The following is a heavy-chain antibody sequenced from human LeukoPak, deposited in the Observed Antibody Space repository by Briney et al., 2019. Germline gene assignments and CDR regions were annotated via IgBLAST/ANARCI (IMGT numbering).Heavy chain of an antibody. CDR2: ISISSSST. Sequence: GGSLRLSCEAFGFRLSDHYMSWIRHAPGMGLEWVSDISISSSSTKYADSVKGRFTISRDNARNSLFLQMSSLRVEDTALYYCARASQDYGDNFDYWGQGALVTVSS. V-gene: IGHV3-11*05. D-gene: IGHD4-17*01. CDR3: ARASQDYGDNFDY. J-gene: IGHJ4*02. CDR1: GFRLSDHY.